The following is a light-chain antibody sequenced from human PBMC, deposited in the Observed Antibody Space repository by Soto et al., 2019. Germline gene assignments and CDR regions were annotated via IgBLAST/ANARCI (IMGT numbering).Light chain of an antibody. J-gene: IGLJ2*01. Sequence: QSALTQPASVSGSPGQSITISCTGTSSDIGGYKYVSWYQQHPGKAPKLMIFEVSNRLSGVSNRFSGSKSGNTASLTISGLQADDEADYYCSSYTSSGTLVVFGGGTKLTVL. CDR1: SSDIGGYKY. CDR3: SSYTSSGTLVV. V-gene: IGLV2-14*01. CDR2: EVS.